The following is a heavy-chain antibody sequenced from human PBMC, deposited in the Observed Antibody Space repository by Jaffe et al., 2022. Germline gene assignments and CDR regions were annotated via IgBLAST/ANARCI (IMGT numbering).Heavy chain of an antibody. Sequence: QVQLQQWGAGLLKPSETLSLTCAVYGGSFSGYYWSWIRQPPGKGLEWIGEINHSGSTNYNPSLKSRVTISVDTSKNQFSLKLSSVTAADTAVYYCARGVYYYGSGSYMDVWGKGTTVTVSS. CDR1: GGSFSGYY. J-gene: IGHJ6*03. CDR2: INHSGST. CDR3: ARGVYYYGSGSYMDV. D-gene: IGHD3-10*01. V-gene: IGHV4-34*01.